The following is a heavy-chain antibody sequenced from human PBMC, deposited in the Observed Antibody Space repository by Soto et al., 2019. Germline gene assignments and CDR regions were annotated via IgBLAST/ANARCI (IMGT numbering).Heavy chain of an antibody. CDR3: ASLYGSGSYYYYYYGMDV. CDR1: GFTFSDYY. V-gene: IGHV3-11*01. D-gene: IGHD3-10*01. CDR2: ISSSGSTI. J-gene: IGHJ6*02. Sequence: QVQLVESGGGLVKPGGSLRLSCAASGFTFSDYYMSWIRQAPGKGLEWVSYISSSGSTIYYADSVKGRFTISRDNAKNSLYLQMNSLRAEDAAVYYCASLYGSGSYYYYYYGMDVWGQGTTVTVSS.